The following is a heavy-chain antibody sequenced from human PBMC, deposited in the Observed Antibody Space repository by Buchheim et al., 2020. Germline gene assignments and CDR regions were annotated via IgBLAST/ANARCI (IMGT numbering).Heavy chain of an antibody. CDR1: GGSFSGYY. Sequence: QVQLQQWGAGLLKPSETLSLTCAVYGGSFSGYYWSWIRQPPGKGLEWIGEINHSGSTNYNPSLKSRVTIAVDTSKNQFSLKLSSVTAADTAVYYCARGSTPAALFQHWGQGTL. V-gene: IGHV4-34*01. CDR2: INHSGST. CDR3: ARGSTPAALFQH. D-gene: IGHD2-15*01. J-gene: IGHJ1*01.